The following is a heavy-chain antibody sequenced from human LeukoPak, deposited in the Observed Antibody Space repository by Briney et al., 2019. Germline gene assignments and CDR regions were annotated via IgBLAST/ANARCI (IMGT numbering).Heavy chain of an antibody. D-gene: IGHD3-22*01. CDR1: GFTFSTYS. CDR3: ARESSGYFY. Sequence: GGSLRLSCAASGFTFSTYSMNWVRQAPGKGLEWVSSISSGSSFIYYADSVKGRFTISRDNAKNSLFLQMDSLRAEDTAVYYCARESSGYFYWGQGTLVAVSS. V-gene: IGHV3-21*01. CDR2: ISSGSSFI. J-gene: IGHJ4*02.